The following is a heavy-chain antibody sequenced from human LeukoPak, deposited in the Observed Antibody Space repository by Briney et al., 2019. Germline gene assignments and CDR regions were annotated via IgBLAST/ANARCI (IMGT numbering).Heavy chain of an antibody. D-gene: IGHD2-8*01. Sequence: PGGSLRLSCAGSGFTFSTYWMSWVRQAPGKGLEWVANIKQDGSEKYYVDSVKGRFTISRDNAKNSLYLQMNSLRAEDTAVYYCARAGRPENQWFVLMVYASAHFDYWGQGTLVTVSS. CDR2: IKQDGSEK. V-gene: IGHV3-7*01. CDR1: GFTFSTYW. J-gene: IGHJ4*02. CDR3: ARAGRPENQWFVLMVYASAHFDY.